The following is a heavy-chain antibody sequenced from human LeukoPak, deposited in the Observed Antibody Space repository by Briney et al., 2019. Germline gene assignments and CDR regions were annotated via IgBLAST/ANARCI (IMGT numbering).Heavy chain of an antibody. J-gene: IGHJ4*02. Sequence: PGGSLSLSCAASGFTFSSYSMSWVRQAPGKGLDWVSVIDETGHTTTYADSVKGRFTVSRDNSKNTLYLQMSSLRAEDTAVYFCAKFQRIGNNMDFDHWSQGTLVTVSS. CDR3: AKFQRIGNNMDFDH. CDR1: GFTFSSYS. CDR2: IDETGHTT. V-gene: IGHV3-23*01. D-gene: IGHD5-24*01.